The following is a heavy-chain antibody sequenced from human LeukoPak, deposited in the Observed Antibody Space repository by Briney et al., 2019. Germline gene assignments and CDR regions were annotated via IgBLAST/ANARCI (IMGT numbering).Heavy chain of an antibody. D-gene: IGHD6-6*01. CDR2: IYYSGST. CDR1: GGSISSSSYY. CDR3: ARHVERLVFDY. V-gene: IGHV4-39*01. Sequence: SETLSLTCTVSGGSISSSSYYWGWIRQPPGKGLEWIGSIYYSGSTYYNPSLKSRVTISVDTSKNQFSLKLSSVTAADTAVYYCARHVERLVFDYWGQGTLVTVSS. J-gene: IGHJ4*02.